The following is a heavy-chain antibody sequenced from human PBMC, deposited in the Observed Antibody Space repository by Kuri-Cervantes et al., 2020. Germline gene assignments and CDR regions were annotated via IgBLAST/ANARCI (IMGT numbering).Heavy chain of an antibody. J-gene: IGHJ6*03. V-gene: IGHV3-53*05. CDR1: GFTVSSNY. CDR3: ARESRGIVVTRGREDYYYYMDV. CDR2: IYSGGST. D-gene: IGHD2-15*01. Sequence: GGSLRLSCAASGFTVSSNYMSWVRQAPGKGLEWVSVIYSGGSTYYADSVKGRFTISSDKSKNTLYLQMNSLRSEDTAVYYCARESRGIVVTRGREDYYYYMDVWGKGTTVTVSS.